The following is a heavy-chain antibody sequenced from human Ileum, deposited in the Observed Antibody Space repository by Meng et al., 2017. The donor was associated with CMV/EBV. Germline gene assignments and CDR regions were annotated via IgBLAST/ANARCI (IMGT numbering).Heavy chain of an antibody. Sequence: KISFKTSGYSVTLYPIHWFRLAPGRGLEWMGWVSTSPWGRTSSAPYQSSLTIPADTSATTAYMEITSLTSQDAAVYSCARLVSGVFDFWGQGTLVTVSS. V-gene: IGHV1-3*04. CDR3: ARLVSGVFDF. D-gene: IGHD2-21*02. J-gene: IGHJ4*02. CDR2: VSTSPWGR. CDR1: GYSVTLYP.